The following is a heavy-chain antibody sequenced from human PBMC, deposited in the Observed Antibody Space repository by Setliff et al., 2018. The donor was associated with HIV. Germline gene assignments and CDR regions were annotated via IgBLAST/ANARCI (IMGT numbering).Heavy chain of an antibody. CDR2: VTHSGST. J-gene: IGHJ4*02. CDR1: GGSFSGYY. CDR3: ASDISPDDGYNRLHYFDY. V-gene: IGHV4-34*01. Sequence: NPSETLSLTCAVYGGSFSGYYWSWIRQPPGKGLEWIGEVTHSGSTNYNPSLKSRVTISVDTSKNQFSLRLNSVTAADTAVYYCASDISPDDGYNRLHYFDYWGQGTLVTVSS. D-gene: IGHD5-12*01.